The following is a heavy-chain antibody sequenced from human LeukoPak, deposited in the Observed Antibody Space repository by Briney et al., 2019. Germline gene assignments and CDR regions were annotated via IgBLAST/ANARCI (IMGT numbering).Heavy chain of an antibody. Sequence: QPGGSLRLSCAASGFTFSSYGMHWVRQAPGKGLEWVAFIRYDGSNKYYADSVKGRSTISRDNSKNTLYLQMSSLRAEDTAVYYCARGPPVSRSTTSYYDYWGQGTLVTVSS. J-gene: IGHJ4*02. D-gene: IGHD2-2*01. CDR1: GFTFSSYG. CDR3: ARGPPVSRSTTSYYDY. CDR2: IRYDGSNK. V-gene: IGHV3-30*02.